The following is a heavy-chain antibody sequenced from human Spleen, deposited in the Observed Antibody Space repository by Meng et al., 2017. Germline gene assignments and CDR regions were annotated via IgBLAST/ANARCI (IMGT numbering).Heavy chain of an antibody. J-gene: IGHJ6*02. CDR2: INHSGST. D-gene: IGHD2-15*01. CDR1: GGSFSGYY. V-gene: IGHV4-34*01. CDR3: ARDMVGCSGGSCYYPTYGMDV. Sequence: SETLSLTCAVYGGSFSGYYWSWIRQPPGKGLEWIGEINHSGSTNYNPSLKSRVTISVDTSKNQFSLKLSSVTAADTAVYYCARDMVGCSGGSCYYPTYGMDVWGQGTTVTVSS.